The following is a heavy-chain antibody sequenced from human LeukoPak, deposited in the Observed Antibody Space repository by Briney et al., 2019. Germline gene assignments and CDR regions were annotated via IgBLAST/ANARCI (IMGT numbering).Heavy chain of an antibody. V-gene: IGHV3-21*01. CDR2: ISSSSSYI. CDR3: ARVSIGYCSSTSCRDY. CDR1: GLTFCSYN. Sequence: GGSLRLSCAASGLTFCSYNMNWVRQAPGKGLEWVSSISSSSSYIYYADSVKGRFTISRDNAKNSLYLQMNSLRAEDTAVYYCARVSIGYCSSTSCRDYWGQGTLVTVSS. D-gene: IGHD2-2*01. J-gene: IGHJ4*02.